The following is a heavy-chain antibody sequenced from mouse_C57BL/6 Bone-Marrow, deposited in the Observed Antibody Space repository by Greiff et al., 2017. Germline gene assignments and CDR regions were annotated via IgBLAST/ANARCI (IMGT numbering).Heavy chain of an antibody. J-gene: IGHJ3*01. CDR3: GSSNWAWFAY. D-gene: IGHD2-5*01. Sequence: EVNVVESGGDLVKPGGSLKLSCAASGFTFSSYGMSWVRQTPDKRLEWVATISSGGSYTYYPDSVKGRFTISRDNAKNTLYLQMSSLKSEDTALYYCGSSNWAWFAYWGQGTLVTVSA. CDR1: GFTFSSYG. V-gene: IGHV5-6*01. CDR2: ISSGGSYT.